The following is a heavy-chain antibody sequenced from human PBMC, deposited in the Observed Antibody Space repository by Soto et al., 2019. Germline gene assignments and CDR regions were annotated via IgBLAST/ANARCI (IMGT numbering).Heavy chain of an antibody. CDR3: ARECDYGDYVCY. CDR2: ISAYNGNT. CDR1: GYTFTSYG. D-gene: IGHD4-17*01. J-gene: IGHJ4*02. Sequence: ASVKVYCKASGYTFTSYGISWVRQAPGQGLEWMGWISAYNGNTNYAQKLQGRVTMTTDTSTSTAYMELRSLRSDDTAVYYCARECDYGDYVCYWGQGTLVTVSS. V-gene: IGHV1-18*01.